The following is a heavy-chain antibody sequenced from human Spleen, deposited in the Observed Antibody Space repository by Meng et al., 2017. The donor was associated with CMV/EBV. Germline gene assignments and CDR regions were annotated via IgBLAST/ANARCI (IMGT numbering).Heavy chain of an antibody. CDR1: GFTVSSNY. CDR3: AKEDSWEDTAMAGYYYYGMDV. D-gene: IGHD5-18*01. CDR2: IYSGGST. Sequence: GESLKISCAASGFTVSSNYMSWVRQAPGKGLEWVSVIYSGGSTYYADSVKGRFTISRDNSKNTLYLQMNSLRAEDTAVYYCAKEDSWEDTAMAGYYYYGMDVWGQGTTVTVSS. J-gene: IGHJ6*02. V-gene: IGHV3-53*01.